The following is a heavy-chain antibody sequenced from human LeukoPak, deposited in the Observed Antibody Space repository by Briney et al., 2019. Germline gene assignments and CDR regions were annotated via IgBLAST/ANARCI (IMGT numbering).Heavy chain of an antibody. CDR2: IYYSGST. Sequence: PSETLSLTCTVSGGSISSYYWSWIRQPPGKGLEWIGYIYYSGSTNYNPSLKSRVTISVDTSKNQFSLKLSSVTAADTAVYYCARDRLDYYDSSGYYSGGHDAFDIWGQGTMVTVSS. J-gene: IGHJ3*02. CDR1: GGSISSYY. CDR3: ARDRLDYYDSSGYYSGGHDAFDI. V-gene: IGHV4-59*01. D-gene: IGHD3-22*01.